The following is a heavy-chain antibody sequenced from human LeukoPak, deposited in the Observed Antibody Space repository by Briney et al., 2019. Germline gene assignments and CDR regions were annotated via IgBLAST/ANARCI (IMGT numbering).Heavy chain of an antibody. CDR3: ARGQTSSWPEGDWFDP. CDR1: GYTFTDHY. J-gene: IGHJ5*02. Sequence: ASVKVSCKALGYTFTDHYFHWLRQAPGQGLEWMGWISAYNGNTNYAQKLQGRVTMTTDTSTSTAYMELRSLRSDDTAVYYCARGQTSSWPEGDWFDPWGQGTLVTVSS. D-gene: IGHD6-13*01. CDR2: ISAYNGNT. V-gene: IGHV1-18*04.